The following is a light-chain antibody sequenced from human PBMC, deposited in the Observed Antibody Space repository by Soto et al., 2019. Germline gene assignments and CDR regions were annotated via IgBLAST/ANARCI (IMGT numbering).Light chain of an antibody. J-gene: IGLJ2*01. V-gene: IGLV2-14*01. CDR1: SSDVGGYNY. CDR2: DVS. CDR3: SSYTSSSTE. Sequence: QSVLTQPASVSGSPGQSIAISCTGTSSDVGGYNYVSWYQQHPGKAPKLMIYDVSNRPSGVSNRFSGSKSGNTASLTISGLQAEDEADYYCSSYTSSSTEFGGGTKVTLL.